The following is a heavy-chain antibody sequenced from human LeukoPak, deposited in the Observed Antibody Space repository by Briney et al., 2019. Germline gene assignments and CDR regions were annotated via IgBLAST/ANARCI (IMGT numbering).Heavy chain of an antibody. CDR2: INPNSGGT. J-gene: IGHJ6*03. Sequence: ASVKVSCKASGYTFSSYYMHWVRQAPGQGLEWMGWINPNSGGTNYAQKFQGRVTMTRDTSISTAYMELSGLRSDDTAVYYCARDPHYDFWSGYYSGRYYYYMDVWGKGTTVTVSS. D-gene: IGHD3-3*01. V-gene: IGHV1-2*02. CDR3: ARDPHYDFWSGYYSGRYYYYMDV. CDR1: GYTFSSYY.